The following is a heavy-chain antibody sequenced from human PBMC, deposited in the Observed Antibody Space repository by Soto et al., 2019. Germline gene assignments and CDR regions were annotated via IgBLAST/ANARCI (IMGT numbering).Heavy chain of an antibody. D-gene: IGHD6-19*01. CDR3: TPERASGCHGY. Sequence: EVQLVESGGGLVKPGASLRLSCAASGFTFTSAWMHWVRQAPGKGLEWVGRIKSKSDGGATDYAAPMKGRFTISRDDSKNTLYLQMNSLKIEDTAVYYCTPERASGCHGYWGQGTLVTVSS. CDR1: GFTFTSAW. V-gene: IGHV3-15*07. J-gene: IGHJ4*02. CDR2: IKSKSDGGAT.